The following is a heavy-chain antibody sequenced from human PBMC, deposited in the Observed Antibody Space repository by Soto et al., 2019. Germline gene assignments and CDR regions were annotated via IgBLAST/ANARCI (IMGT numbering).Heavy chain of an antibody. CDR1: GHNFTNYW. D-gene: IGHD6-19*01. CDR3: ARSRRGAYSSGWYSPSGYYNYGIDV. J-gene: IGHJ6*02. V-gene: IGHV5-51*01. Sequence: PGESLKISCKGSGHNFTNYWSGWVRQMPGKGLEWMGIIYPGDSDTRYSPSFQGQVTISVDKSISTAYLQWSSLKASDTAMYYCARSRRGAYSSGWYSPSGYYNYGIDVWGQGTKVTVS. CDR2: IYPGDSDT.